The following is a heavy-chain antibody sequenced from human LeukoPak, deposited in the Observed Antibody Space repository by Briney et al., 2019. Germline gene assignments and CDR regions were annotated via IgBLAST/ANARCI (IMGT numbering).Heavy chain of an antibody. CDR2: LSGSGGDT. J-gene: IGHJ4*02. CDR3: AKGAPSSSSIFDF. Sequence: GGSLRLSCVASGFTFGQNAMAWVRQAPGKRLEWDSALSGSGGDTFYADSVKGRFTISRDNSKNTLYLQLSSLRPDDTAVYYCAKGAPSSSSIFDFWGPGTLVTVSS. D-gene: IGHD6-6*01. V-gene: IGHV3-23*01. CDR1: GFTFGQNA.